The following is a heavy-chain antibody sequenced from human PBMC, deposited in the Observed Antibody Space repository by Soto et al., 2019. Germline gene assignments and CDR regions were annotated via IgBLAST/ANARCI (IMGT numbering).Heavy chain of an antibody. V-gene: IGHV4-30-4*01. CDR2: IYYTGTT. D-gene: IGHD4-17*01. Sequence: QVQLQESGPGLVKPSQTLSLTCTVSGGSISHGDYYWSWIRQPPGKGLEWVGYIYYTGTTYFNPSLTSRLTISIDTSKSQFSLNLSSVTAADTAVYFCARVTGDYDFDYWGQGTLVTVSS. CDR3: ARVTGDYDFDY. CDR1: GGSISHGDYY. J-gene: IGHJ4*02.